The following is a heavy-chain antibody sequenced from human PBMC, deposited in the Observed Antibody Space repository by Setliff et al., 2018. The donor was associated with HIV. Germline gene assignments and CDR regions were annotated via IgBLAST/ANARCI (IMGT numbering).Heavy chain of an antibody. J-gene: IGHJ6*03. D-gene: IGHD3-16*02. V-gene: IGHV1-46*01. Sequence: ASVKVSCKASGYTFTGYYMHWVRQAPGQGLEWMGIINPSGGSTNYAQKFQGRVTMTRDTSTSTVYMELSSLRSEDTAVYYCAREGYDYVWGSYRSYYMDVWGKGTTVTVSS. CDR2: INPSGGST. CDR1: GYTFTGYY. CDR3: AREGYDYVWGSYRSYYMDV.